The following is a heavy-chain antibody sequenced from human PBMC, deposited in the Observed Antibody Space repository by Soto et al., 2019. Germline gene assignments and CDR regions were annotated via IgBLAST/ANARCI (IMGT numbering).Heavy chain of an antibody. CDR2: INHTGSA. D-gene: IGHD5-12*01. CDR1: GESFIGYY. Sequence: SETLSLTCAVYGESFIGYYWTWSRQPPGKGLEGMGEINHTGSANYNTSLKSRVTISVDTSNNQFSLKLSSVTAADTSVYYCARTDIVTTNCFDPWGQGTLVTVSS. V-gene: IGHV4-34*01. CDR3: ARTDIVTTNCFDP. J-gene: IGHJ5*02.